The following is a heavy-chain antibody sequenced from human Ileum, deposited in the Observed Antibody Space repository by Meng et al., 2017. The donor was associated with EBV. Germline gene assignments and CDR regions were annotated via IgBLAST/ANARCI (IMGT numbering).Heavy chain of an antibody. CDR1: GFSFSDYY. CDR3: ATVLVAARNEPLEY. V-gene: IGHV3-11*03. Sequence: QVRVWEFGGGLVKPGGSLRLSCEASGFSFSDYYMGWIRQTPGRGLQWISYISVFGHNTYYGDSVKGRFTISRDNSKNTLYLQMNNLRPEDTAVYYCATVLVAARNEPLEYWGQGALVTVSS. CDR2: ISVFGHNT. J-gene: IGHJ4*02. D-gene: IGHD5-12*01.